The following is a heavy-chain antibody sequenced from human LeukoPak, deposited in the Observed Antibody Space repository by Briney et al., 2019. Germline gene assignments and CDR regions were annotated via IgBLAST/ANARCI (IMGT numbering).Heavy chain of an antibody. CDR3: TTEAYYYDSGAIKYFDY. J-gene: IGHJ4*02. CDR1: GFTFSNAW. Sequence: PGGSLRLSCAAPGFTFSNAWMSWVRQAPGKGLEWVGRIKSKTDGGATHYAAPVKGRFTISRDDSKNTLYLQMNSLKTEDSAVYYCTTEAYYYDSGAIKYFDYWGQGTLVTVSS. V-gene: IGHV3-15*01. D-gene: IGHD3-22*01. CDR2: IKSKTDGGAT.